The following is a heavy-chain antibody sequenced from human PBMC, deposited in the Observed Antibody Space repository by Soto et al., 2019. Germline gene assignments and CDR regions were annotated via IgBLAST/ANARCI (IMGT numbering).Heavy chain of an antibody. J-gene: IGHJ4*02. CDR1: GFTFSSYA. V-gene: IGHV3-30-3*01. CDR3: ARPGIPAATYYFDY. CDR2: ISYDGSNK. Sequence: GGSLRLSCAASGFTFSSYAMHWVRQAPGKGLEWVAVISYDGSNKYYADSVKGRFTISRDNSKNTLYLQMNSLRAEDTAVYYCARPGIPAATYYFDYWGQGTLVTVSS. D-gene: IGHD2-2*01.